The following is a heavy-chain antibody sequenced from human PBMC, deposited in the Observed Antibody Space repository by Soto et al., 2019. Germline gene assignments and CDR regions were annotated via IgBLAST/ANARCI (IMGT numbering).Heavy chain of an antibody. Sequence: GXGVQVSCKTSVCSFTSYGLASLRQAPRQRPEWMGWVSTNDDRTNYSRKFQGRVTMTTDRSTTTTSMELRSLGTDDTAVYYCARELNKDSSAYLSFAAWGQGTLVTVSS. CDR2: VSTNDDRT. V-gene: IGHV1-18*01. CDR3: ARELNKDSSAYLSFAA. CDR1: VCSFTSYG. D-gene: IGHD3-22*01. J-gene: IGHJ5*02.